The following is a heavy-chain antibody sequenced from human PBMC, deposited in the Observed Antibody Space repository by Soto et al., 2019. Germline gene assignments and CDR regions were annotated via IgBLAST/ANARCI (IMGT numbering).Heavy chain of an antibody. V-gene: IGHV3-48*02. CDR1: GFTFSSYS. D-gene: IGHD3-22*01. Sequence: GGSLRLSCAASGFTFSSYSMNWVRQAPGKGLEWVSYISSSSSTIYYADSVKGRFTISRDNAKNSLYLQMNSLRDEDTAVYYCARDPHYYDSSGYYGYAFDIWGQGTMVTVSS. J-gene: IGHJ3*02. CDR3: ARDPHYYDSSGYYGYAFDI. CDR2: ISSSSSTI.